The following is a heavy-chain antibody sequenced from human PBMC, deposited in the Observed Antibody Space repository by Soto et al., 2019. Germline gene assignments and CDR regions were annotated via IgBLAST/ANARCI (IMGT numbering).Heavy chain of an antibody. CDR2: INPSGGST. CDR1: GYTFTSYY. V-gene: IGHV1-46*01. Sequence: ASVKVSCKASGYTFTSYYMHWVRQAPGQGLEWMGIINPSGGSTSYAQKFQGRVTMTRDTSTSTVYMELSSLRSEDTAVYYCAREWNYDFWSGYYGSYYGMDVWGQGTTVTVSS. D-gene: IGHD3-3*01. CDR3: AREWNYDFWSGYYGSYYGMDV. J-gene: IGHJ6*02.